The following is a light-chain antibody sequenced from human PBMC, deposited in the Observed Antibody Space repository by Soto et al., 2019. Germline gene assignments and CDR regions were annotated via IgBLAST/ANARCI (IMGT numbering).Light chain of an antibody. CDR1: QSVSSY. V-gene: IGKV3-11*01. Sequence: EIVLTQSPATLSLSPGERATLSCRASQSVSSYLAWYQQKPGQAPRLLIYDASNMDTGIPTRFSGSGSGTDVSLLISSLVPEDFAVYYCQQRSNWPPRFTFGPGTKVDIK. CDR3: QQRSNWPPRFT. CDR2: DAS. J-gene: IGKJ3*01.